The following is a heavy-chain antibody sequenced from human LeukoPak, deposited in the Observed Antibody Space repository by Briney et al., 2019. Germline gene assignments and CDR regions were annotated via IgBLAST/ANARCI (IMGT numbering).Heavy chain of an antibody. CDR3: ARLRLQYNWFDP. J-gene: IGHJ5*02. CDR1: GYTFTSYG. CDR2: ISAYNGNT. V-gene: IGHV1-18*01. D-gene: IGHD4-11*01. Sequence: ASVKVSCKASGYTFTSYGISWVRQAPGQGLEWMGWISAYNGNTSYAQKLQGRVTMTTDTSTSTAYMELRSLRSDDTAVYYCARLRLQYNWFDPWGQGTLVTVSS.